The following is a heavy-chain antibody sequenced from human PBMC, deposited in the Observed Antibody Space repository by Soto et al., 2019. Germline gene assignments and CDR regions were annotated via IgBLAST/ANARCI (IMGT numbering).Heavy chain of an antibody. V-gene: IGHV4-30-4*01. Sequence: PSETLSLTCTVSGASINSGDYYWSWIRQPPGKGLEGIGHIYYSGSTYYNPSLKSRAGISVDSSKSQVSLKLTSVTAADTAVYFSARMLMNYYPFDYWGQGALVTVSS. CDR1: GASINSGDYY. CDR3: ARMLMNYYPFDY. CDR2: IYYSGST. J-gene: IGHJ4*02. D-gene: IGHD3-10*01.